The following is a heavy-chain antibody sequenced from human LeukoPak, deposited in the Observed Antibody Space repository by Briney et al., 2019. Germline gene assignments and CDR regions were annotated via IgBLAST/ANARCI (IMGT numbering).Heavy chain of an antibody. V-gene: IGHV4-39*07. D-gene: IGHD4/OR15-4a*01. CDR1: GGSISSSSYY. Sequence: SETLSLTCTVSGGSISSSSYYWGWIRQPPGKGLEWIGSIYYSGSTNYNPSLKSRVTISVDTSKNQFSLRLSSVTAADTAVYYCARGGARGYYYYYMDVWGKGTTVTVSS. CDR2: IYYSGST. CDR3: ARGGARGYYYYYMDV. J-gene: IGHJ6*03.